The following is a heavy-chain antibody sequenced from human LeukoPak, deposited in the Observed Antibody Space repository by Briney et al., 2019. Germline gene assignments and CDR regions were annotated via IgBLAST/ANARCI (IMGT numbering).Heavy chain of an antibody. CDR1: GFSLSTSGMC. CDR3: ARMNYDILTGGYYYYYTDV. CDR2: IDWDDDK. V-gene: IGHV2-70*11. J-gene: IGHJ6*03. Sequence: RESGPALVKPTQTLTLTCTFSGFSLSTSGMCVSWIRQPPGKALEWLARIDWDDDKYYSTSLKTRLTISKDTSKNQVVLTMTNMDPVDTATYYCARMNYDILTGGYYYYYTDVWGKGTTVTVSS. D-gene: IGHD3-9*01.